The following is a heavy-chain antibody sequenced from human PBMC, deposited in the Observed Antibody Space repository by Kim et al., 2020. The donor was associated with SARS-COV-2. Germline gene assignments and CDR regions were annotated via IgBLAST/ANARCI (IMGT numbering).Heavy chain of an antibody. Sequence: STYYADSVQGRFTISRANSKNTLYLQMNSLRAEDTAVYYCAKAVKLYFDYWGQGTLVTVSS. V-gene: IGHV3-23*01. D-gene: IGHD1-1*01. CDR3: AKAVKLYFDY. CDR2: ST. J-gene: IGHJ4*02.